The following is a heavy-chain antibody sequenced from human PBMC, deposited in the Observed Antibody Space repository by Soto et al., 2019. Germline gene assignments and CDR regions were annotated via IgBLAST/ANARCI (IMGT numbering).Heavy chain of an antibody. Sequence: QVQLVESGGGVVQPGRSLRLSCAASGFTFSSYDMHWVRQAPGKGLEWVAVIWYDGSNKHYADSVKGRFTISRDNSKNKLDMQMNSLRAEDKAVYYCARVWVEQCLGAFDIWGQGTMVTVSS. D-gene: IGHD6-19*01. CDR2: IWYDGSNK. J-gene: IGHJ3*02. V-gene: IGHV3-33*01. CDR1: GFTFSSYD. CDR3: ARVWVEQCLGAFDI.